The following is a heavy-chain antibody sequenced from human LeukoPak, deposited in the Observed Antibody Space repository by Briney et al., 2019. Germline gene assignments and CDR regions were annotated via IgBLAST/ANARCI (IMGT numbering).Heavy chain of an antibody. CDR3: AKGNYDILTGYLYYFDY. D-gene: IGHD3-9*01. CDR2: ISGGGTST. CDR1: GFTFSSYG. Sequence: PGGSLRLSCAASGFTFSSYGMSWVRQAPGKGLEWVSAISGGGTSTYYADSVKGRFTISRGNSKNTLYLQMNSLRAEDTAVYYCAKGNYDILTGYLYYFDYWGQGTLVTVSS. J-gene: IGHJ4*02. V-gene: IGHV3-23*01.